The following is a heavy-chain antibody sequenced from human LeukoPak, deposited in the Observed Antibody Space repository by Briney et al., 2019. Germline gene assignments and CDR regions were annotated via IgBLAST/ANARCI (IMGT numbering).Heavy chain of an antibody. J-gene: IGHJ5*02. V-gene: IGHV1-18*01. Sequence: ASVKVSCKASGYTFTSYGISWVRQAPGQGLEWMGWISAYNGNTNYAQKLQGRVTMTTDTSTSTAYMELRSLRSDDTAVYYCARNTDSSGPSLNNRFDPWGQGTLVTVSS. CDR1: GYTFTSYG. CDR3: ARNTDSSGPSLNNRFDP. CDR2: ISAYNGNT. D-gene: IGHD3-22*01.